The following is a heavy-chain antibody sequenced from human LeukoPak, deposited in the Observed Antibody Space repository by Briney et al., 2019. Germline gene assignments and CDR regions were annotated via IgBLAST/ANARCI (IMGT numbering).Heavy chain of an antibody. V-gene: IGHV3-21*01. CDR1: GCTFSSYR. J-gene: IGHJ4*02. D-gene: IGHD6-25*01. CDR2: ISSSSSYI. Sequence: GGSLRLSCSASGCTFSSYRMNWVRQAPGKGLEWVSSISSSSSYIYYADSVKGRFTISRDNAKNSLYLQMNSLRAEDTAVYYCARDVRQRGVDYWGRGTLVTVSS. CDR3: ARDVRQRGVDY.